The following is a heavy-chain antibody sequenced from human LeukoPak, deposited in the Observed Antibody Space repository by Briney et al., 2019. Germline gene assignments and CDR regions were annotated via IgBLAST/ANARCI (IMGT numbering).Heavy chain of an antibody. Sequence: GASVKVSCKASGYTFTGYYMHWVRQAPGQGLEWMGWINPNSGGTNYAQKFQGRVTMTRDTSISTAYMELSRLISDDTAIYYCARDPLDYYYMDVWGKGTTVTVSS. CDR3: ARDPLDYYYMDV. CDR1: GYTFTGYY. V-gene: IGHV1-2*02. J-gene: IGHJ6*03. CDR2: INPNSGGT.